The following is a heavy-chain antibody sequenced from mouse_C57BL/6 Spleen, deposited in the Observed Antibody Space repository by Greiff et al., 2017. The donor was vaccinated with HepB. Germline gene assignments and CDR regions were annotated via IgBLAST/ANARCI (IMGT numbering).Heavy chain of an antibody. V-gene: IGHV5-17*01. Sequence: EVMLVESGGGLVEPGGSLKLSCAASGFTFSDYGMHWVRQAPEKGLEWVAYISSGSSTIYYADTVKGRFTISRDNAKNTLFLQMTSLRSEDTAMYYCARGGKSPDYWGQGTTLTVSS. J-gene: IGHJ2*01. CDR1: GFTFSDYG. CDR2: ISSGSSTI. CDR3: ARGGKSPDY. D-gene: IGHD1-1*02.